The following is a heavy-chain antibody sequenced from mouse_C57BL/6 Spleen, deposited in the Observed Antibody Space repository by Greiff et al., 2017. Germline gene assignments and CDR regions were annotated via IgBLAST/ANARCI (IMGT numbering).Heavy chain of an antibody. Sequence: QVQLQQSGPELVKPGASVKISCKASGYAFSSSWMNWVKQRPGKGLEWIGRIYPGDGDTNYNGKFKGKATLTADKSSSTAYMQLSSLTSEDSAVYFCARCYAMDYWGQGTSVTVSS. CDR2: IYPGDGDT. J-gene: IGHJ4*01. CDR1: GYAFSSSW. CDR3: ARCYAMDY. V-gene: IGHV1-82*01.